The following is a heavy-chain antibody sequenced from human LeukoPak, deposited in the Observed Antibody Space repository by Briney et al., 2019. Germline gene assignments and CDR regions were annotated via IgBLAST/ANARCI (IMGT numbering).Heavy chain of an antibody. D-gene: IGHD2-2*02. J-gene: IGHJ6*02. CDR2: SNPNSGGT. Sequence: ASVKVSCKASRYTFTAYHMHWVRQAPGQGLEWMGRSNPNSGGTNFAQKFQGRVTMTRDTSISTAYMELSRLSSDDTAVYYCARDLKGCSSTSCYTINYYYYGMDVWGQGTTVTVSS. CDR3: ARDLKGCSSTSCYTINYYYYGMDV. CDR1: RYTFTAYH. V-gene: IGHV1-2*06.